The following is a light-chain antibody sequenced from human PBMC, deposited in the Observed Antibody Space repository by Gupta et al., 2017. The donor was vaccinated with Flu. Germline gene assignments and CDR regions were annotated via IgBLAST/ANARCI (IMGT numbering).Light chain of an antibody. CDR3: GTRDSTLSGS. V-gene: IGLV1-51*01. CDR1: TSNIGSHY. Sequence: QSVLTQPPSVSAAPGQKVTISCSGSTSNIGSHYVSWYQQVPGTAPKLLIYEDNKRPSGIPDRFSGSKSGTSATLDITGLQTGDEAYYYCGTRDSTLSGSFGTGTKVTVL. CDR2: EDN. J-gene: IGLJ1*01.